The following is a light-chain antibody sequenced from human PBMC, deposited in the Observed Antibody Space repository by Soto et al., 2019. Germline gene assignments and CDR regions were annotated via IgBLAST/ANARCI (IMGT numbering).Light chain of an antibody. CDR3: QTWGSGIVV. Sequence: QSVLTQSPSASDSLGASVKLTCTLSSGHSNYAIAWHQQQSEKGPRYLMKLNSDGSHSKGDGIPDRFSGSSSGAERYLTISSHQSEDEADDYWQTWGSGIVVFGGGTKLTVL. J-gene: IGLJ2*01. CDR2: LNSDGSH. V-gene: IGLV4-69*01. CDR1: SGHSNYA.